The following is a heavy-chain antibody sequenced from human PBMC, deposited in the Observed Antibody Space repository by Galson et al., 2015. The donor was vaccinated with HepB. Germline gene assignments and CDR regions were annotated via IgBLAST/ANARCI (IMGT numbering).Heavy chain of an antibody. D-gene: IGHD3-22*01. V-gene: IGHV3-23*01. CDR1: GFTFSSYT. CDR3: ARDAYYYDRSGYYCFSLEVYSHY. CDR2: IRGSGGST. Sequence: SLRLSCAASGFTFSSYTMSWVRQAPGKGLEWVSAIRGSGGSTYYADSVKGRFTISRDNSKNTLYLQMNSLRAEDTAVYYCARDAYYYDRSGYYCFSLEVYSHYWGRGTLVTASS. J-gene: IGHJ1*01.